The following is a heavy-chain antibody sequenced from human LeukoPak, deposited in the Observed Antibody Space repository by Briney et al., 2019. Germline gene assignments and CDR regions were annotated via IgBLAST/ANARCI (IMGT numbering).Heavy chain of an antibody. Sequence: GGSLRLSCAASGFTFSDHYMDWVSQAPGKGLEWVGRTRNKANSYTTEYAVSVKGRFTISRDDSKNSLYLQMNSLKTEDTAVYYCTRGQVYYDFWSGYYTWGQGTLVTVSS. J-gene: IGHJ4*02. V-gene: IGHV3-72*01. CDR3: TRGQVYYDFWSGYYT. D-gene: IGHD3-3*01. CDR2: TRNKANSYTT. CDR1: GFTFSDHY.